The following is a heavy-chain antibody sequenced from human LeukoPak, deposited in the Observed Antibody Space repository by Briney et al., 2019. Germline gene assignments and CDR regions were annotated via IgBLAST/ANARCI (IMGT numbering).Heavy chain of an antibody. CDR1: GDFNRVDY. Sequence: SDTLSLTCSVSGDFNRVDYWRCTRDPAGGAGVGIGSVDTTRTTSFNPSVKSRVTMSVDTSKNQFSRTLNSATAADTAAEYCARESRRVYLYPRGEGTLVTVSP. CDR3: ARESRRVYLYP. V-gene: IGHV4-4*07. J-gene: IGHJ5*02. D-gene: IGHD2-8*01. CDR2: VDTTRTT.